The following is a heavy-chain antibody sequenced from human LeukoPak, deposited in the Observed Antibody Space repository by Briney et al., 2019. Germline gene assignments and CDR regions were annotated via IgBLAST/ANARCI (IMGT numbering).Heavy chain of an antibody. CDR1: GGSISGHY. CDR3: ARDLRGTSAFDI. D-gene: IGHD3-9*01. J-gene: IGHJ3*02. Sequence: SETLSLTCSVSGGSISGHYWRWIRQPPGKRLESIGYIHYSETTNYNPSLKSRVTMLVDTSKNEFSLKLSSVTAADTAVYYCARDLRGTSAFDIWGQGTMVTVSS. CDR2: IHYSETT. V-gene: IGHV4-59*11.